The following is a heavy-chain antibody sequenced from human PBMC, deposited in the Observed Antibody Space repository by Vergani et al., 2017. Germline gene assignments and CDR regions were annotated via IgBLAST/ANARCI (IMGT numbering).Heavy chain of an antibody. V-gene: IGHV4-39*01. D-gene: IGHD6-19*01. CDR2: IYYSGST. CDR1: GGSISSSSYY. J-gene: IGHJ4*02. CDR3: ARQDIAVAGTDFDY. Sequence: QLQLQESGSGLVKPSQTLSLTCAVSGGSISSSSYYWGWIRQPPGKGLEWIGSIYYSGSTYYNPSLKSRVTISVDTSKNQFSLKLSSVTAADTAVYYCARQDIAVAGTDFDYWGQGTLVTVSS.